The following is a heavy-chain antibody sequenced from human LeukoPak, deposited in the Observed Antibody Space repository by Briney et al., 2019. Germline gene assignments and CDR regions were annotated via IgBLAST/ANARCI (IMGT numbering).Heavy chain of an antibody. CDR1: GYTFTGYY. CDR2: INPNSGGT. Sequence: ASVKVSCKASGYTFTGYYMHWVRQAPGQGLEWMGWINPNSGGTNYAQKFQGRVTMTEDTSTDTAYMELSSLRSEDTAVYYCASLSLAAAGITPYFQHWGQGTLVTVSS. J-gene: IGHJ1*01. D-gene: IGHD6-13*01. CDR3: ASLSLAAAGITPYFQH. V-gene: IGHV1-2*02.